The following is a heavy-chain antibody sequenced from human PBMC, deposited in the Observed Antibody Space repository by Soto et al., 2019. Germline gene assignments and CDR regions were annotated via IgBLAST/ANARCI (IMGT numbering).Heavy chain of an antibody. J-gene: IGHJ6*03. CDR3: ARGRGRAARLDYYYYMDV. CDR2: INHSGST. Sequence: TSETLSLTCAVYGGSFSGYYWSWIRQPPGKGLEWIGEINHSGSTNYNPSLKSRVTISVDTSKNQFSLKLSSVTAADTAVYYCARGRGRAARLDYYYYMDVWGKGTTVT. V-gene: IGHV4-34*01. CDR1: GGSFSGYY. D-gene: IGHD6-6*01.